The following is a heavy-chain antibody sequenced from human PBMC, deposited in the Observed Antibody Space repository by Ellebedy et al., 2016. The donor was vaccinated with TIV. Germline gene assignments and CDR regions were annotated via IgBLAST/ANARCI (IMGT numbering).Heavy chain of an antibody. CDR3: AKRYSRSSGGRFFDY. D-gene: IGHD6-6*01. CDR1: GFTFTSFA. CDR2: VSGSDGNT. Sequence: GESLKISCAASGFTFTSFAMTWVRQAPGKGLEWVSAVSGSDGNTYYADSVKGRFTISRDNSRNTLYLQMNSLRAEDTAVYYCAKRYSRSSGGRFFDYWGQGTLVTVSS. J-gene: IGHJ4*02. V-gene: IGHV3-23*01.